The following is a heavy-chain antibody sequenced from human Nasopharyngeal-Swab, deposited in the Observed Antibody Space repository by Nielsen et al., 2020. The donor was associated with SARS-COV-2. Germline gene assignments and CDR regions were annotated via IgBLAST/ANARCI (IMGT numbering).Heavy chain of an antibody. D-gene: IGHD6-13*01. J-gene: IGHJ5*02. V-gene: IGHV3-23*01. CDR2: ISGSDHTT. Sequence: GESLKISCAASGFTFRSYAISWVRQAPGKGLEWVSVISGSDHTTYYADSVKGRFTISRDNSKNTLYLQMNSLRAEDTAVYYCAREPDSSSWSTNWFDPWGQGTLVTVSS. CDR3: AREPDSSSWSTNWFDP. CDR1: GFTFRSYA.